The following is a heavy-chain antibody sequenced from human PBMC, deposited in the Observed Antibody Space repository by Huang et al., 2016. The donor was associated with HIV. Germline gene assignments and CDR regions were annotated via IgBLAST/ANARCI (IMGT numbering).Heavy chain of an antibody. CDR3: AKGSMANAFDI. CDR2: IRYDGSNK. D-gene: IGHD3-10*01. V-gene: IGHV3-30*02. Sequence: QVQLVESGGGVVQPGGSLRLSCAASGFTFSSYGMHWVRQAPGKGLEWVAFIRYDGSNKYYADYVRGLCTISRDNSKNTRYLQMRSLRAEDTNVYDCAKGSMANAFDIWGQGTMVTVSS. CDR1: GFTFSSYG. J-gene: IGHJ3*02.